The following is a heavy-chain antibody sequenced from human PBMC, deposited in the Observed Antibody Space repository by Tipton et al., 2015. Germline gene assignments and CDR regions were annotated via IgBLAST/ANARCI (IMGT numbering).Heavy chain of an antibody. V-gene: IGHV4-61*01. CDR1: GASVSSGFYY. J-gene: IGHJ2*01. D-gene: IGHD1-1*01. CDR2: VDYTGTT. CDR3: AREVWNDLFYFDL. Sequence: TLSLTCSVSGASVSSGFYYWTWIRQPPGKGLEWIGFVDYTGTTSYNPSLQSRVTISVDTSKNQLSLNLNSVTAADTAVYFCAREVWNDLFYFDLWGRGTLVTVSS.